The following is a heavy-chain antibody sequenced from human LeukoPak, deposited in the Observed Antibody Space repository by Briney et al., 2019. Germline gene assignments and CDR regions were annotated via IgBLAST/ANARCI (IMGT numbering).Heavy chain of an antibody. CDR3: ARVDQPSDYYGMDV. Sequence: ASVKVSCKASGYTFTSYGISWVRQAPGQGLEWMGWISAYNGNTNYAQKLQGRVTMTTDTSTSTAYMELRSLRSDDTAVYYCARVDQPSDYYGMDVWGQGTTVTVSS. V-gene: IGHV1-18*01. CDR1: GYTFTSYG. CDR2: ISAYNGNT. D-gene: IGHD2-2*01. J-gene: IGHJ6*02.